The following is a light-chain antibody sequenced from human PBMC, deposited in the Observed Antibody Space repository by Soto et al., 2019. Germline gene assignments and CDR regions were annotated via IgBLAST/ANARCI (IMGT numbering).Light chain of an antibody. CDR2: GAS. V-gene: IGKV3-15*01. J-gene: IGKJ1*01. CDR1: QSVYSS. Sequence: IVMTPSPATLSVSPGERATLSCRASQSVYSSLAWYQQKPGQAPRLLIYGASTRATGIPARFSGSGSGTEFTLTISRLQSEDFAVYYCQQYNNWPPWTFGQGTKVDIK. CDR3: QQYNNWPPWT.